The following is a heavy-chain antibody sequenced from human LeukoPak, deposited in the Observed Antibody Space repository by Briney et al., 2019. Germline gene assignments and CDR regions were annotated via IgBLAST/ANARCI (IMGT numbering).Heavy chain of an antibody. CDR3: ARQTGISIDI. Sequence: PGGSLRLSCAAPGFTFSSYSMNWVRQAPGKGLEWVSSISSSSSYIYYADSVKGRFTISRDNAKNSLFLQMNILRAADTAVYYCARQTGISIDIWGQGTMVTVSS. J-gene: IGHJ3*02. V-gene: IGHV3-21*01. CDR1: GFTFSSYS. D-gene: IGHD2/OR15-2a*01. CDR2: ISSSSSYI.